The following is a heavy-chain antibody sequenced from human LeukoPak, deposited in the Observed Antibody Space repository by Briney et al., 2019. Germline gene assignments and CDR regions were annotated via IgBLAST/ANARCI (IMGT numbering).Heavy chain of an antibody. Sequence: GGSLRLSCAASGVTFSSYSMNWVRQAPGKGLVWVSYISSSSSTIYYADSVRGRFTISRDNAKNSLYLQMNSLRAEDTAVYYCAREDWNDGYSDYWGQGTLVTVSS. CDR1: GVTFSSYS. J-gene: IGHJ4*02. D-gene: IGHD1-1*01. CDR3: AREDWNDGYSDY. CDR2: ISSSSSTI. V-gene: IGHV3-48*01.